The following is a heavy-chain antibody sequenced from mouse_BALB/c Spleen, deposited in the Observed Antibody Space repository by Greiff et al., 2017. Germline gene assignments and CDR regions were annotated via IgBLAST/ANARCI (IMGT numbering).Heavy chain of an antibody. CDR1: GFNIKDTY. V-gene: IGHV14-3*02. D-gene: IGHD2-3*01. CDR2: IDPANGNT. J-gene: IGHJ3*01. Sequence: VQLQQSGAELVKPGASVKLSCTASGFNIKDTYMHWVKQRPEQGLEWIGRIDPANGNTKYDPKFQGKATITADTSSNTAYLQLSSLTSEDTAVYYSAHDGYYVGGFAYWGQGTLVTVSA. CDR3: AHDGYYVGGFAY.